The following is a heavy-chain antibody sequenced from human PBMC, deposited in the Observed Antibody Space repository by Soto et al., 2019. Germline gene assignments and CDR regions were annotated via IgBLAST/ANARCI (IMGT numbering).Heavy chain of an antibody. D-gene: IGHD2-2*01. CDR3: ARLRQRSSTPAAVNWFDP. CDR1: GGSISSYY. Sequence: PSETLSLTCTVSGGSISSYYWSWIRQPPGKGLEWIGYIYYSGSTNYNPSLKSRVTISVDTSKNQFSLKLSSVTAADAAVYYCARLRQRSSTPAAVNWFDPWGQGTLVTVSS. J-gene: IGHJ5*02. CDR2: IYYSGST. V-gene: IGHV4-59*01.